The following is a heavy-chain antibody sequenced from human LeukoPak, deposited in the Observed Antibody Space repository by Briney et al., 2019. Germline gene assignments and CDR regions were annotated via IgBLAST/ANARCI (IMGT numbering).Heavy chain of an antibody. J-gene: IGHJ4*02. CDR1: GFTFSSYA. CDR2: ISGSGGST. D-gene: IGHD1-26*01. Sequence: GGSLRLSCAASGFTFSSYAMSWVRQAPGKGLEWVSAISGSGGSTYYADSVKGRFTISRDNSKNTLYLQMNSLRAEDTAVYYSAKGILGAIPTYYFNYWGQGTLVTVSS. CDR3: AKGILGAIPTYYFNY. V-gene: IGHV3-23*01.